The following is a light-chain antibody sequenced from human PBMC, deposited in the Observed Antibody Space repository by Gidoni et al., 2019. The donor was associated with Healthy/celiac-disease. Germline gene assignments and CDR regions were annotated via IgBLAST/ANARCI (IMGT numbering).Light chain of an antibody. V-gene: IGLV2-8*01. CDR3: SSYAGSNNLV. Sequence: QSALTQPPSASGSPGQSVTISCTGTSSDVGGYNYVSWYQQHPGKAPKLMIYEVSKRPSGVPDRFFGSKSGNTASLTVSGLQAEDEADYYCSSYAGSNNLVVGGGTKLTVL. J-gene: IGLJ2*01. CDR1: SSDVGGYNY. CDR2: EVS.